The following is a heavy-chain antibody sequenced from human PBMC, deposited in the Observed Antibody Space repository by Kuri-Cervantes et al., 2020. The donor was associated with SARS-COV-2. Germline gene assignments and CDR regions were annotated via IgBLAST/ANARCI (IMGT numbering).Heavy chain of an antibody. CDR1: GYTFTSYD. CDR2: MNPIFGTA. CDR3: AREADGGNLLDAFDI. V-gene: IGHV1-69*13. J-gene: IGHJ3*02. Sequence: SVKVSCKASGYTFTSYDINWVRQATGQGLEWMGWMNPIFGTANYAQKFQGRVTITADESTSTAYMELSSLRSEDTAVYYCAREADGGNLLDAFDIWGQGTMVTVSS. D-gene: IGHD4-23*01.